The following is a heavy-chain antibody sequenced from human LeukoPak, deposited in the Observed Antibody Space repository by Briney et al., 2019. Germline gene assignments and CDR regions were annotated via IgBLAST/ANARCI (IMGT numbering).Heavy chain of an antibody. J-gene: IGHJ4*02. D-gene: IGHD1-1*01. V-gene: IGHV6-1*01. CDR1: GDSVSSNSTA. CDR2: TYYRSKWYK. Sequence: SQTLSLTCAISGDSVSSNSTAWNWIRQSPSRGLEWLGRTYYRSKWYKDFAVSVKSRITISPATTKNRFSLQLDSVTPEGTAVCYCARDVQSVIAYWGQGTLVTVSS. CDR3: ARDVQSVIAY.